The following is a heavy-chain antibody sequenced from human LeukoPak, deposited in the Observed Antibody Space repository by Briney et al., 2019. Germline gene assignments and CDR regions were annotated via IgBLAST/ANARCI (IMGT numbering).Heavy chain of an antibody. D-gene: IGHD6-6*01. CDR2: THHTGTA. V-gene: IGHV4-59*02. CDR3: ATGSRSSTSDAFDV. CDR1: GGSVTNYY. Sequence: SETLSLTCTVSGGSVTNYYWTWFRQPPLKGLEWIAFTHHTGTAGYNPSLQSRITMSVDTSRNQFSLDLTSVTAAGSAVYYCATGSRSSTSDAFDVWGQGTVVTVSS. J-gene: IGHJ3*01.